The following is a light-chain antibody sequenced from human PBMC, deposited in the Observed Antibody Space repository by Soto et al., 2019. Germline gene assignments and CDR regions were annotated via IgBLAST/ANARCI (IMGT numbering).Light chain of an antibody. V-gene: IGKV1-9*01. CDR1: QGISSY. CDR3: RQLYRYPLS. Sequence: QLTQSPSSLSASVGDRVTITCRASQGISSYLAWYQQKPGKVPKLLISAASTLESGVPLRFSGGGFGTDFTLTISSLQPEDFATYYCRQLYRYPLSFGGGTKVDIK. J-gene: IGKJ4*01. CDR2: AAS.